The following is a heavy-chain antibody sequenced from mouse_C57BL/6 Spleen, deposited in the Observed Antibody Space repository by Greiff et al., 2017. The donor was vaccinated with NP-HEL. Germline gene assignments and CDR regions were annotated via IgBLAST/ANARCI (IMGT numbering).Heavy chain of an antibody. CDR3: ARGSDDYGSSYLYYAMDY. D-gene: IGHD1-1*01. J-gene: IGHJ4*01. CDR2: IYPSDSET. V-gene: IGHV1-61*01. CDR1: GYTFTSSW. Sequence: QVQLQQPGAELVRPGSSVKLSCKASGYTFTSSWMDWVKQRPGQGLAWIGNIYPSDSETHYNQKFKDKATLTVDKSSSTAYMQLSSLTAEDSAVYYCARGSDDYGSSYLYYAMDYWGQGTSVTVSS.